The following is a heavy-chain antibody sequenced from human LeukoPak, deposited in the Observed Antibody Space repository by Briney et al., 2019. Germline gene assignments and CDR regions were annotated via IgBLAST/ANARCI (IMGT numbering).Heavy chain of an antibody. Sequence: SETLSLTCTVSGGSISSSSYYWGWIRQPSGKGLEWIGSIYYSGSTYYNPSLKSRVTISVDTSKNQFSLKLSSVTAADTAVYYCARRYGSGSLSFFDYWGQGTLVTVSS. J-gene: IGHJ4*02. CDR2: IYYSGST. D-gene: IGHD3-10*01. CDR1: GGSISSSSYY. CDR3: ARRYGSGSLSFFDY. V-gene: IGHV4-39*01.